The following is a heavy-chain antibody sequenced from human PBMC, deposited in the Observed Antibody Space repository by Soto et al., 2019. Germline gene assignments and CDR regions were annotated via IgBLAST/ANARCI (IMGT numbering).Heavy chain of an antibody. CDR3: AKTLVTMVRGKYYYMAV. Sequence: DVQLLESGGGLVQPGGSLRLSCAASGFTFSSYAMAWVRQAPGKGLVWVSVISGGGGTTYYAESVKGQFTISRDNSQKMLDLQMDSLRAADTAVSHCAKTLVTMVRGKYYYMAVRGNGPTVSVSS. CDR2: ISGGGGTT. CDR1: GFTFSSYA. V-gene: IGHV3-23*01. J-gene: IGHJ6*03. D-gene: IGHD3-10*01.